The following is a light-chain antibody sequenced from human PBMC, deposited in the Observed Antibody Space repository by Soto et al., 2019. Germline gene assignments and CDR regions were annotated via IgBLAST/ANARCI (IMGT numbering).Light chain of an antibody. CDR2: SAS. CDR1: QSVGTN. Sequence: IVMTQSPATLSVSPGESATLSCRASQSVGTNLAWYQQTPGQAPRVLIHSASTRATGIPARFSGSGSDTEFTLTISGLQSEDFAIYYCQQYNNWPLYSFGQGTKLENK. J-gene: IGKJ2*01. CDR3: QQYNNWPLYS. V-gene: IGKV3-15*01.